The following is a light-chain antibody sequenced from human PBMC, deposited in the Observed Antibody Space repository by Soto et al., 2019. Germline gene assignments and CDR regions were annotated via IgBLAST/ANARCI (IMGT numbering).Light chain of an antibody. CDR3: QQYNSYSPLT. V-gene: IGKV1-5*03. J-gene: IGKJ4*01. CDR1: QSISSW. Sequence: DIQMTQSPSTLSASVGDRVTITCRASQSISSWLAWYQQKPGKAPKLLIYKASSLESGVPSRFSGSGSGTEFTLTISSLQPDDFALYYCQQYNSYSPLTFGGGTKVEIK. CDR2: KAS.